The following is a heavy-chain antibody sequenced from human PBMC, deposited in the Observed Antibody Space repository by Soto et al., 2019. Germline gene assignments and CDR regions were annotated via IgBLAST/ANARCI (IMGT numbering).Heavy chain of an antibody. D-gene: IGHD1-7*01. Sequence: EVQLVESGGGLVQPGGSLRLACAASGFTFSAYTMNWVRQAPGKGLEWVSYINSGTNPIYYADSVKGRFTTSRDDARNSLYLQMNSLRDEDTAVYYCARTGANVGLDVWGQGTTVTVSS. CDR2: INSGTNPI. CDR3: ARTGANVGLDV. V-gene: IGHV3-48*02. J-gene: IGHJ6*02. CDR1: GFTFSAYT.